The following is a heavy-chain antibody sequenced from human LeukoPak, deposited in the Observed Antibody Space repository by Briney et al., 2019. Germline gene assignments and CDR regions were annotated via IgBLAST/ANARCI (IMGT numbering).Heavy chain of an antibody. D-gene: IGHD3-10*01. CDR2: ISSSSSYI. Sequence: GGSLRLSCAASGFSFSSYSMNWVRQAPGKGLEWVSCISSSSSYIYYADSVKGRFTISRDNAKNSLYLQMNSLRAEDTAVYYCARDAITMVRGVIGWFDPWGQGTLVTVSS. V-gene: IGHV3-21*01. J-gene: IGHJ5*02. CDR3: ARDAITMVRGVIGWFDP. CDR1: GFSFSSYS.